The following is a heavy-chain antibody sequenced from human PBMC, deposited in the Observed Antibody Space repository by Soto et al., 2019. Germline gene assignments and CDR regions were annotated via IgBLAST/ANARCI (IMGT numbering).Heavy chain of an antibody. CDR2: IASRSNYI. Sequence: GGSLRLSCVASGFTVSDYNMNWLRQTPGKGQELVSSIASRSNYIYYSDSLNDRFTVSRDNARNTLYLQVDNFRAEDTAVYYCARNQRIAVEMDVWGQGTTVTVSS. D-gene: IGHD2-21*01. V-gene: IGHV3-21*01. CDR3: ARNQRIAVEMDV. J-gene: IGHJ6*02. CDR1: GFTVSDYN.